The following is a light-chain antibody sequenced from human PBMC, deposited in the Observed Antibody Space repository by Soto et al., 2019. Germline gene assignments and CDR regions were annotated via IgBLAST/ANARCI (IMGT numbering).Light chain of an antibody. Sequence: QPVLAQPASVSGSPGQSITISCTGTSSDVGFYNYVSWYQQHPGKAPKLMIYEVSNRPSGVSNRFSGSKSGNTASLTISGLQAEDEADYYCSSYTTSSTLVFGTGTKVTVL. J-gene: IGLJ1*01. CDR1: SSDVGFYNY. CDR3: SSYTTSSTLV. CDR2: EVS. V-gene: IGLV2-14*01.